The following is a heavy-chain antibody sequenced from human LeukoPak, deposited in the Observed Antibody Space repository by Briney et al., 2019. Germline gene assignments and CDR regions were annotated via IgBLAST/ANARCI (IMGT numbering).Heavy chain of an antibody. J-gene: IGHJ4*02. CDR2: INPSGGST. Sequence: ASVEVSCKASGYTFTSYYMHWVRQAPGQGLEWMGTINPSGGSTSYAQKFQGRVTMTRDTSTSTVYMELSSLRSEDTAVYYCARDLYYGSGSYGWPNYWGQGTLVTVSS. D-gene: IGHD3-10*01. CDR1: GYTFTSYY. CDR3: ARDLYYGSGSYGWPNY. V-gene: IGHV1-46*01.